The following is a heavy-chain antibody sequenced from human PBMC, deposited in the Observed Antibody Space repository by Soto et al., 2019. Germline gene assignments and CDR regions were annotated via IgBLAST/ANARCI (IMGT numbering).Heavy chain of an antibody. J-gene: IGHJ4*02. CDR2: ISWNSGSI. D-gene: IGHD5-18*01. Sequence: EVQLVESGGGLVQPGRSLRLSCAASGFTFDDYAMHWVRQAPGKGLEWVSGISWNSGSIGYADSVKGRFTISRDNAKNSLYLQMNSLRAEDTALYYCAKDMRGYSYGVDYWGQGTLVTVSS. CDR1: GFTFDDYA. CDR3: AKDMRGYSYGVDY. V-gene: IGHV3-9*01.